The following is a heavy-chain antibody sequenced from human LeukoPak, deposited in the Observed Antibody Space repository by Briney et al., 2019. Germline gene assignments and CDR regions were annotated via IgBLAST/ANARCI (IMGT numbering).Heavy chain of an antibody. CDR3: AELGITMIGGV. J-gene: IGHJ6*04. V-gene: IGHV3-48*03. CDR1: GFIFSDYE. CDR2: ISSSGSTI. Sequence: PGGSLRLSCAASGFIFSDYEINWVRQAPGKGLEWVSYISSSGSTIYYADSVKGRFTISRDNAKNSLYLQMNSLRAEDTAVYYCAELGITMIGGVWGKGTTVTISS. D-gene: IGHD3-10*02.